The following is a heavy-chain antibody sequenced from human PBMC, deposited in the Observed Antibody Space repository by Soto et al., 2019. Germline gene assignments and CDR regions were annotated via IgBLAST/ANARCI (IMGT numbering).Heavy chain of an antibody. Sequence: SQTLSLTCAISGDSVSSNSAAWNWIRQSPSRGLEWLGRTYYRSKWYNDYAVSVKSRITINPDTSKNQFSLQLNSVTPEDTAVYYCARDHRRITIFGVVTLPGRFDPWGQGTLVTVSS. CDR3: ARDHRRITIFGVVTLPGRFDP. J-gene: IGHJ5*02. CDR2: TYYRSKWYN. D-gene: IGHD3-3*01. V-gene: IGHV6-1*01. CDR1: GDSVSSNSAA.